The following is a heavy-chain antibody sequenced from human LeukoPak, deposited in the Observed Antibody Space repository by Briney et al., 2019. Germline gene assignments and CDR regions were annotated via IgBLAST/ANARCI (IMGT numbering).Heavy chain of an antibody. CDR2: IYYSGST. V-gene: IGHV4-59*01. Sequence: ASEALSLTCTVSGGSISSYYWSWLRQPPGRGLEWIGYIYYSGSTNYNPSLKSRVTISVDTSKNQFSLKLSSVTAADTAVYYCARVEMATITNAFDIWGQGTMVTV. CDR1: GGSISSYY. CDR3: ARVEMATITNAFDI. D-gene: IGHD5-24*01. J-gene: IGHJ3*02.